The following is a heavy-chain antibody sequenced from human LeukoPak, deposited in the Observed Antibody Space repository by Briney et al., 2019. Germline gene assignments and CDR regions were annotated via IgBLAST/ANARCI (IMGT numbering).Heavy chain of an antibody. D-gene: IGHD3-16*02. CDR3: ASTPHYDYVWGSYRYEFDY. J-gene: IGHJ4*02. CDR2: IYHTGST. Sequence: SETLSLTCTISGGSVSDYYWSWIRQSPGKGLEWIGYIYHTGSTSYSPSLKSRVTISVDTSKNQFSLRLSSVTAADTAVYYCASTPHYDYVWGSYRYEFDYWGQGTLVTVSS. CDR1: GGSVSDYY. V-gene: IGHV4-59*08.